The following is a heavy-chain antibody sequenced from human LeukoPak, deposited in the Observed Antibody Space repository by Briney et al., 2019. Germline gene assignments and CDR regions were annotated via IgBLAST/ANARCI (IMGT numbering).Heavy chain of an antibody. CDR1: GYSFTTYW. V-gene: IGHV5-51*01. D-gene: IGHD2-15*01. CDR3: ARGPRYCSGGSCYSWFDP. Sequence: GESLKISCKGSGYSFTTYWIGWVRRMPGKGLEWMGFIYPADSNTRYSPSFQGQVTISADKSISTAYLQWSSLKASDTAMYYCARGPRYCSGGSCYSWFDPWGQGTLVTVSS. J-gene: IGHJ5*02. CDR2: IYPADSNT.